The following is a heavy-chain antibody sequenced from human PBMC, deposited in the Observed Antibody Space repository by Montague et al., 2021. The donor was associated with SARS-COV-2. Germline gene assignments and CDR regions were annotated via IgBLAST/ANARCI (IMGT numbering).Heavy chain of an antibody. D-gene: IGHD3-16*02. J-gene: IGHJ4*02. CDR2: IFYSGTT. CDR3: ARHVTFGGVVVALDY. CDR1: GASISSSENS. Sequence: SETLSLTCTVSGASISSSENSWGWIRQSPGKGLEWFGSIFYSGTTYFNPSLRSRIAISVDTSKNRFSLKVTSVTAADTAVYYCARHVTFGGVVVALDYWGQGRLVSVSS. V-gene: IGHV4-39*01.